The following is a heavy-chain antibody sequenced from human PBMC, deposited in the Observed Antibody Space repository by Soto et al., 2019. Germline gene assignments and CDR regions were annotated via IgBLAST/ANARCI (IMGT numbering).Heavy chain of an antibody. Sequence: PSETLSLTCAVYGGSFSGYYWSWIRQPPGKGLEWIGEINHSGSTNYNPSLKSRVTISVDTSKNQFSLKLSSVTAADTAVYYCARGLAPPTFYYDILTGNNWFDPWGQGTLVTVSS. CDR2: INHSGST. CDR1: GGSFSGYY. V-gene: IGHV4-34*01. J-gene: IGHJ5*02. D-gene: IGHD3-9*01. CDR3: ARGLAPPTFYYDILTGNNWFDP.